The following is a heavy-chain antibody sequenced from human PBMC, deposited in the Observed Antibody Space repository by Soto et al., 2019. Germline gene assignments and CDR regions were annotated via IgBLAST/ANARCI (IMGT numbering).Heavy chain of an antibody. Sequence: EVQLLESGGGLVQPGGSLRLSCAASGFTFSSYAMSWVRQAPGKGLEWVSALSGSGGSTYYADSVKGRFTSSRDNSKNTLYLQMNSLRAEDTAVYYCAKAGVEVGDYYGMDVWGQGTTVTVSS. CDR2: LSGSGGST. CDR3: AKAGVEVGDYYGMDV. CDR1: GFTFSSYA. V-gene: IGHV3-23*01. J-gene: IGHJ6*02.